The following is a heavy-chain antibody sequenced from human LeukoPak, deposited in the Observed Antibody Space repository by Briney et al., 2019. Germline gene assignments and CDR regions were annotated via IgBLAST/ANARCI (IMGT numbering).Heavy chain of an antibody. CDR3: ATRPAGSTWYGVFDY. CDR2: VFNGGST. V-gene: IGHV4-59*11. Sequence: SETLSLTCTVAGGSINSHYWSWIRHPPGKGLEWIGYVFNGGSTNYNPSLKSRVTMSVDTSRDQFSLRLTSVTAADTAIYYCATRPAGSTWYGVFDYWSQGTLVTVSS. CDR1: GGSINSHY. J-gene: IGHJ4*02. D-gene: IGHD6-13*01.